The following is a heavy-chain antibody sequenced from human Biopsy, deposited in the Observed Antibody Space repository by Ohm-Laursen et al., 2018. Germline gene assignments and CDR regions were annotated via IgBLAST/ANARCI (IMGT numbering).Heavy chain of an antibody. Sequence: ASVKVSCKASGGAFTNYAINWVRQAPGHGLEWMGGIITVSETAGYAERLQGRVTITADVTSTTAYMDLSGLRSEDTAVYYCVAYPSSGFFENNDDFAMDVWGQGTTVIVSS. J-gene: IGHJ6*02. D-gene: IGHD6-19*01. CDR3: VAYPSSGFFENNDDFAMDV. CDR1: GGAFTNYA. CDR2: IITVSETA. V-gene: IGHV1-69*13.